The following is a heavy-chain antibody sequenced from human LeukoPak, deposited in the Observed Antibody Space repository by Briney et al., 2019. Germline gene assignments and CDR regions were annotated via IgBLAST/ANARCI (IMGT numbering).Heavy chain of an antibody. D-gene: IGHD1-26*01. CDR3: ARDHDIVGATGAFDI. Sequence: ASVKVSCKASGYTFTGYYMHWVRQAPGQGLEWMGWINPNSGGTNYAQKFQGRVTMTRDTSISTAYMELSRLRSDDTAVYYCARDHDIVGATGAFDIWGQGTTVTVSS. V-gene: IGHV1-2*02. CDR2: INPNSGGT. CDR1: GYTFTGYY. J-gene: IGHJ3*02.